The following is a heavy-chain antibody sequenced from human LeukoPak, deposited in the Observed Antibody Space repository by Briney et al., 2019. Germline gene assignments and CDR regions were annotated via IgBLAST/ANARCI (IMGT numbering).Heavy chain of an antibody. CDR1: GASISSGGYY. CDR3: ARDGYSSGYFDY. D-gene: IGHD5-18*01. V-gene: IGHV4-30-4*01. Sequence: SETLSLTCTVSGASISSGGYYWNWIRQPPGKGLEWIGYIYYSRSTSYSPSLKSRLTISVDTSKNQFSLKLSSVTAADTAVYYCARDGYSSGYFDYWGQGTLVTVSS. CDR2: IYYSRST. J-gene: IGHJ4*02.